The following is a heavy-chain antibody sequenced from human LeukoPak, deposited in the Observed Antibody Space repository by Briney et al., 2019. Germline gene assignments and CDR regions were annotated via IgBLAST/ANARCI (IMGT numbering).Heavy chain of an antibody. CDR3: ARADYGGNLFFDY. CDR2: VKQDGSEI. CDR1: GFTLSSYW. Sequence: GGSLRLSCAASGFTLSSYWMSWVRQAPGKGLEWVANVKQDGSEINYVDSVKGRFTISRDNAKDSMLLQMNSLRAEDTAVYYCARADYGGNLFFDYWGQGALVTVSS. D-gene: IGHD4-23*01. J-gene: IGHJ4*02. V-gene: IGHV3-7*04.